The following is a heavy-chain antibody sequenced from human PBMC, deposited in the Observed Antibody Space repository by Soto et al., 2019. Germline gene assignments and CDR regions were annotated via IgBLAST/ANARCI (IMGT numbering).Heavy chain of an antibody. V-gene: IGHV1-18*04. J-gene: IGHJ4*02. CDR2: ISGYNGDI. CDR3: ATLRIVGAREIYV. D-gene: IGHD1-26*01. CDR1: GYTFNRHG. Sequence: QVHLVQSGGEVKKPGASVKVSCKASGYTFNRHGITWVRQAPGQGLEWMGWISGYNGDINYEQKFQGRVTLSSDTLTSTVYLDLKSLRFDDTAVYYCATLRIVGAREIYVCGQGTPVTVSS.